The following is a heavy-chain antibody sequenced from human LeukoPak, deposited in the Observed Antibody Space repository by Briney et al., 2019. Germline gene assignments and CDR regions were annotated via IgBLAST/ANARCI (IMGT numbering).Heavy chain of an antibody. Sequence: ASVKVSCKASGGTFSSYAISWVRQAPGQGLEWMGGIIPIFGTANYAQKFQGRVTITADESTSTAYMELSSLRSEDTAVYYCARMEVRGGWFDPWGQGTLVTVSS. CDR1: GGTFSSYA. V-gene: IGHV1-69*13. D-gene: IGHD3-16*01. CDR3: ARMEVRGGWFDP. J-gene: IGHJ5*02. CDR2: IIPIFGTA.